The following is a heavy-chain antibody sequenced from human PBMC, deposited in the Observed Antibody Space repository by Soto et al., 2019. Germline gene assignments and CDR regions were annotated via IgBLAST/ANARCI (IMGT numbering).Heavy chain of an antibody. V-gene: IGHV3-49*03. Sequence: TGGSLILSCTASGFTFGDYAMSWFRQAPGKGLEWVGFIRSKAYGGTTEYAASVKGRFTISRDDSKSIAYLQMNSLKTEDTAVYYCTRTYYDILKHRWFDPWGQGTLVTVSS. J-gene: IGHJ5*02. CDR2: IRSKAYGGTT. CDR3: TRTYYDILKHRWFDP. D-gene: IGHD3-9*01. CDR1: GFTFGDYA.